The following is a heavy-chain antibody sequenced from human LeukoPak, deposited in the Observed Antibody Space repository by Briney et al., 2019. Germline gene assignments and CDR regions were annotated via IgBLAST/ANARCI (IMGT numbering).Heavy chain of an antibody. V-gene: IGHV4-59*01. Sequence: SETLSLTCTVSGGSISSYYWNWIRQPPGKGLEWIGYIYYNGGSTNYNPSLKSRVTISVDTSKNQSSLKLSSVTAADTAAYYCAKGGYDILTGYYNAFDIWGQGTMVTVAS. CDR1: GGSISSYY. CDR3: AKGGYDILTGYYNAFDI. CDR2: IYYNGGST. D-gene: IGHD3-9*01. J-gene: IGHJ3*02.